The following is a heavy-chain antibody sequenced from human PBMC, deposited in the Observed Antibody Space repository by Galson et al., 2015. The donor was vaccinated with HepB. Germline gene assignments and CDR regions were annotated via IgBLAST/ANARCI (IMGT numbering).Heavy chain of an antibody. J-gene: IGHJ4*02. CDR2: ISYDGSNE. D-gene: IGHD3-22*01. Sequence: SLRLSCAASGFSFSSYAMHWVRQAPGKGLEWVAIISYDGSNEYYADSVKGRFTISRDNSKNTLYLQMNSLRVDDTATYYCATEDNDYNDNSGKPPRGDYWGQGTLVTVSS. V-gene: IGHV3-30*04. CDR1: GFSFSSYA. CDR3: ATEDNDYNDNSGKPPRGDY.